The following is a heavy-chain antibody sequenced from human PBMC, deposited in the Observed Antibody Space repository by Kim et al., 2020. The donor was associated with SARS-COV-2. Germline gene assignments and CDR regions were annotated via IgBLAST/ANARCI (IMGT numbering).Heavy chain of an antibody. J-gene: IGHJ4*02. V-gene: IGHV4-34*01. Sequence: SETLSLTCAVYGGSFSGYYWSWIRQPPGKGLEWIGEINHSGSTNYNPSLKSRFTISVYTSKNQFSLKLSSVTAADTAVYYCARGQYYYGSGSSRNFDYWGQGTLVTVSS. D-gene: IGHD3-10*01. CDR3: ARGQYYYGSGSSRNFDY. CDR2: INHSGST. CDR1: GGSFSGYY.